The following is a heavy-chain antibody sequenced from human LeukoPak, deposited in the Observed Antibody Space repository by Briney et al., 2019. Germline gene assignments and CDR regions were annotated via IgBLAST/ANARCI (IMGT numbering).Heavy chain of an antibody. V-gene: IGHV1-2*02. CDR3: ATALRYYDISGYYYG. D-gene: IGHD3-22*01. Sequence: ASVSVSYTASGYTFTVYYMHWVRQAPGQGREWMGWINPNSGGTKYAQKFQGRVTMTRDTSISTAYMELSRLRPDDTAVYYCATALRYYDISGYYYGWGQGTLLTVSS. CDR1: GYTFTVYY. CDR2: INPNSGGT. J-gene: IGHJ4*02.